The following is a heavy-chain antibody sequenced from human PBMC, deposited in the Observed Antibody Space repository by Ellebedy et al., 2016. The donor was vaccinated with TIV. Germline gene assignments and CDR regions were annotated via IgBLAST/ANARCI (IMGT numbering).Heavy chain of an antibody. CDR3: ARAEDYCGGDCYSGHFDY. V-gene: IGHV3-66*01. J-gene: IGHJ4*02. CDR1: GFSVSNNY. D-gene: IGHD2-21*02. Sequence: GESLKISCAASGFSVSNNYMSWVRQAPGKRLEWVSVIYRGGRTYYADSVKGRFTISSDNFKNTLYLQMNSLQAEDTAVYYCARAEDYCGGDCYSGHFDYWGQGTLVTVSS. CDR2: IYRGGRT.